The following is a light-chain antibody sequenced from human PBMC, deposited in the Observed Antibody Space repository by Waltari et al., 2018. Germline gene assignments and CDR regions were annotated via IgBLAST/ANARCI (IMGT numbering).Light chain of an antibody. CDR3: MQGTHWPRT. V-gene: IGKV2-30*02. CDR2: KVS. Sequence: DAVMTQSPLSLPVTLGQPASISCRSTQSLVHSDGNTYLNWYQQRPGQSPRRLIYKVSDRDSGVPDRLSGSGSGTDFTLKISRVEAEDVGVYYCMQGTHWPRTFGQGTRVEIK. J-gene: IGKJ1*01. CDR1: QSLVHSDGNTY.